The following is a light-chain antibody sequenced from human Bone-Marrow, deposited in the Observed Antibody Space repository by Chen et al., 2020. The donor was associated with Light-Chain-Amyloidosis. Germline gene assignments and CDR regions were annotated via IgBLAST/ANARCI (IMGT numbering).Light chain of an antibody. J-gene: IGLJ1*01. Sequence: QSALTQPASVSGSPGQSITSSCTGTSGDVGTYNYVSWYQQNPGKAPKVMIYSVSNRPSGVSNRFSGSKSGNTASVTISGLQAEDEADYYCSSFTSSSSYVFGPGTKVTVL. CDR3: SSFTSSSSYV. V-gene: IGLV2-14*01. CDR1: SGDVGTYNY. CDR2: SVS.